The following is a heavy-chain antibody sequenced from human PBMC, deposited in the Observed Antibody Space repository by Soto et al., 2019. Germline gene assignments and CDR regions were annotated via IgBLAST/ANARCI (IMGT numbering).Heavy chain of an antibody. V-gene: IGHV1-69*11. CDR1: GDTFISYS. CDR2: TIPMLGKA. CDR3: SRVGSTYSYETVFDY. D-gene: IGHD5-18*01. Sequence: QVQLVQSGAEVKKPGSSVKVSCQASGDTFISYSTSWIRQATGQGLEWMGGTIPMLGKANYAQEYQGRVIITADAYTSNVYLELRGLRSEDTALYYCSRVGSTYSYETVFDYWGQGTQFTVSS. J-gene: IGHJ4*02.